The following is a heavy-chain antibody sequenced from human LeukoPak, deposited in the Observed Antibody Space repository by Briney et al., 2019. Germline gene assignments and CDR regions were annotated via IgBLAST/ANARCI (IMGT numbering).Heavy chain of an antibody. CDR3: ARDLGAVAHIY. Sequence: AASVKVSCKASGYTFTSFYMHWVRQAPGQGLEWMGWISAYNGNTNYAQKLQGRVTMTTDTSTSTAYMELRSLRSDDTAVYYCARDLGAVAHIYWGQGTLVTVSS. D-gene: IGHD6-19*01. CDR1: GYTFTSFY. V-gene: IGHV1-18*04. CDR2: ISAYNGNT. J-gene: IGHJ4*02.